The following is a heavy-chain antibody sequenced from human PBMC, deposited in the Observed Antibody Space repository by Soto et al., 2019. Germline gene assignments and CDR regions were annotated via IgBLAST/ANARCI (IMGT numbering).Heavy chain of an antibody. D-gene: IGHD5-18*01. J-gene: IGHJ4*02. Sequence: SETLSLTGTVSGGSISSFYCSWIRQPPGKVLEWIGSIYYSGSTNYNPSLRSRVTISVDTPKNQFSLKLSSVTAADTAVYYCASDTAVTPFDYWGQGALVTVSS. CDR1: GGSISSFY. CDR3: ASDTAVTPFDY. CDR2: IYYSGST. V-gene: IGHV4-59*01.